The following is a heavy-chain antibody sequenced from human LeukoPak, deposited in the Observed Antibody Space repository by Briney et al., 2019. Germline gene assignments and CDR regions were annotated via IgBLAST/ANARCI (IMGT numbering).Heavy chain of an antibody. CDR1: GGSISSSSYY. CDR2: IYTSGST. J-gene: IGHJ4*02. D-gene: IGHD3-9*01. Sequence: SETLSLTCTVSGGSISSSSYYWGWIRQPPGKGLEWIGRIYTSGSTNYNPSLKSRVTMSVDTSKNQFSLKLSSVTAADTAVYYCARGGPYYDILTGYRVAGGVKDYWGQGTLVTVSS. V-gene: IGHV4-39*07. CDR3: ARGGPYYDILTGYRVAGGVKDY.